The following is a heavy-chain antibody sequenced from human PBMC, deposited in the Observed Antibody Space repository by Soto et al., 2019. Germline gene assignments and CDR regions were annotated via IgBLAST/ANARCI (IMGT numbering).Heavy chain of an antibody. Sequence: QVQLQESGPGLVKPSGTLSLTCAVSGGSISSSNWWSWVRQPPGKGLEWIGEIYHSGSTNYNPSLKSRVTISVDKSKNQFALKLSSVTAADTAVDYCARSYPVVAATGWFDPWGQGTLVTVSS. CDR2: IYHSGST. J-gene: IGHJ5*02. CDR3: ARSYPVVAATGWFDP. V-gene: IGHV4-4*02. CDR1: GGSISSSNW. D-gene: IGHD2-15*01.